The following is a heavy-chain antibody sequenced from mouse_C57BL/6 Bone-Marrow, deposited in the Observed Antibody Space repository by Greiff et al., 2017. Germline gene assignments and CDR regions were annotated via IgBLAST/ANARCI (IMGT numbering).Heavy chain of an antibody. J-gene: IGHJ2*01. CDR1: GYTFTSYD. CDR2: IYPRDGST. Sequence: QVQLQQSGPELVKPGASVKLSCKASGYTFTSYDINWVKQRPGQGLEWIGWIYPRDGSTKYNEKFKGKATLTVDTSSSTAYMELHSLTSEDSAVYFCARTFITTVERAFDYWGQGTTLTVSS. V-gene: IGHV1-85*01. D-gene: IGHD1-1*01. CDR3: ARTFITTVERAFDY.